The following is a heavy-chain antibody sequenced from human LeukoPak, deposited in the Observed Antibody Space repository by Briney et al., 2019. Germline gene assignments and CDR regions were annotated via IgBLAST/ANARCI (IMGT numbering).Heavy chain of an antibody. CDR3: ARGRIAVF. CDR2: ISSSSSPT. CDR1: GFTFSTYH. D-gene: IGHD6-19*01. V-gene: IGHV3-48*01. Sequence: PGGSLRLSCAASGFTFSTYHLNWVRQAPGKGLDWVSFISSSSSPTYYTDSVKGRFTISRDNSKNTLYLQMNSLRAEDTAVYYCARGRIAVFWGQGTLVTVSS. J-gene: IGHJ4*02.